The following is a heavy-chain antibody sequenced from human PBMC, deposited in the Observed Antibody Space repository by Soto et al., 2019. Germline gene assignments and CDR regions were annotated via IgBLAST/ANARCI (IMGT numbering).Heavy chain of an antibody. CDR3: ARLIYNWNAPQRAFDI. Sequence: SETLSLTCTVSGGSISSGGYYWSWIRQHPGKGLEWIGYIYYSGSTYYNPSLKSRVTISVDTSNNQFSLKLSSVTAADTAVYYCARLIYNWNAPQRAFDIWGQGTMVTVSS. J-gene: IGHJ3*02. CDR2: IYYSGST. CDR1: GGSISSGGYY. V-gene: IGHV4-31*03. D-gene: IGHD1-20*01.